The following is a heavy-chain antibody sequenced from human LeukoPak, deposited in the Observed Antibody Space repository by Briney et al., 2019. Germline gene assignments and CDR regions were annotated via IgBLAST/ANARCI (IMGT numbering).Heavy chain of an antibody. CDR1: GFTVSSNY. D-gene: IGHD6-13*01. J-gene: IGHJ4*02. V-gene: IGHV3-53*01. Sequence: GGSLRLSCAAAGFTVSSNYMSWVRQAPGKGLEWVSVIYSGGSTYYADSVKGRFTISRDNSKNTLYLQMNSLRAEDTAVYYCATYSSSWSFDYWGQGTLVTVSS. CDR2: IYSGGST. CDR3: ATYSSSWSFDY.